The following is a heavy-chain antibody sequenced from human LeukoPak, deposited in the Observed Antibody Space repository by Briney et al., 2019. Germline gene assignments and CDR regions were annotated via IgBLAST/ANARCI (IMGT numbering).Heavy chain of an antibody. CDR2: ISYDGGNK. Sequence: GGSLRLSCAASGFTFSSYGMHWVRQAPGKGLEWVAVISYDGGNKYYADSVKGRFTISRDNSKNTLYLQMNSLRAEDTAVYYCAKLVLVATMTDDAFDIWGQGTMVTVSS. CDR1: GFTFSSYG. CDR3: AKLVLVATMTDDAFDI. J-gene: IGHJ3*02. V-gene: IGHV3-30*18. D-gene: IGHD5-12*01.